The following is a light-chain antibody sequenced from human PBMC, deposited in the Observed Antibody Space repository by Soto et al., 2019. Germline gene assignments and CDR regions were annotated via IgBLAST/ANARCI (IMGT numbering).Light chain of an antibody. CDR3: QSYNDWPFA. V-gene: IGKV3-15*01. CDR1: DSLFGF. J-gene: IGKJ2*01. CDR2: GVS. Sequence: DIVLTQSPATLSVSPGDRVTLSCRASDSLFGFLAWYQQKPGQAPRLLMYGVSTRATGIPARFSGGGSATDFTLTISSLQSEDSAFYFCQSYNDWPFASGLGTRLEI.